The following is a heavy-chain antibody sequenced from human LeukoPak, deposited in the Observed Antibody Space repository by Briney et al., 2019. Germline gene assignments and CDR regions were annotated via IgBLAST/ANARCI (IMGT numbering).Heavy chain of an antibody. Sequence: PGGSLRLFCEASGFTLSSYWLSWVRQAPGKGLEWVANIKQDGSERTYVDSVKGRFTISRDNAENSLYLRMNSLRADDTAVYYCARAFDTGITMVRGEPIPTGYFQHWGQGTLVTVSS. CDR3: ARAFDTGITMVRGEPIPTGYFQH. D-gene: IGHD3-10*01. V-gene: IGHV3-7*01. CDR1: GFTLSSYW. J-gene: IGHJ1*01. CDR2: IKQDGSER.